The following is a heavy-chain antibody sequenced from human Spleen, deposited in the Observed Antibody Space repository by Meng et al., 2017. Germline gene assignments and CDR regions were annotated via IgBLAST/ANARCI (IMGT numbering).Heavy chain of an antibody. V-gene: IGHV1-18*01. J-gene: IGHJ4*02. CDR3: VRDEDISAAGKLFGDY. CDR1: GYTLSSDG. Sequence: GQLVRSGVWVKKPGASVKVSCEASGYTLSSDGFSWFRQAPGHGLEWMGWINTYNGDTVYAQKFQGRVTMTTDTSTSTAYMELRSLRSDDTAIYYCVRDEDISAAGKLFGDYWGQGTLVTVSS. D-gene: IGHD6-13*01. CDR2: INTYNGDT.